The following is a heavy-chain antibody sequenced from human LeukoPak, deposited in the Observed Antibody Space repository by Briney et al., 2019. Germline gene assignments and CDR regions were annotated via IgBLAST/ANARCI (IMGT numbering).Heavy chain of an antibody. D-gene: IGHD3-16*01. V-gene: IGHV4-59*12. CDR2: IHYSGST. CDR3: ARLGALHDAFDV. J-gene: IGHJ3*01. CDR1: GDSIRSYY. Sequence: SETLSLTCTVSGDSIRSYYWSWIRQPPGKGLEWIGNIHYSGSTKYNPSLKSRVTISVDTSKNQFSLKVSSMTAADTAVYYCARLGALHDAFDVWGQGTLVTVSS.